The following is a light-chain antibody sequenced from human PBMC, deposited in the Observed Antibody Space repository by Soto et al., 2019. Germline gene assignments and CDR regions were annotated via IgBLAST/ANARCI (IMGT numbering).Light chain of an antibody. CDR1: QGISSY. CDR3: QQLNSYSFT. J-gene: IGKJ2*01. V-gene: IGKV1-9*01. CDR2: AAS. Sequence: DIQLTQSPSFLSASVGDRVTITCRASQGISSYLAWYQQIPGKAPKVLIYAASTLQRGVPSRFSGSGSGTEFTLTIISLQPEDFATYYCQQLNSYSFTFGQGTKLEIK.